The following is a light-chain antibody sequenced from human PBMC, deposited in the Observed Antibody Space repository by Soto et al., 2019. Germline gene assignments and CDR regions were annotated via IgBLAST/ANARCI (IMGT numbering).Light chain of an antibody. V-gene: IGKV3-11*01. CDR3: HQRKSWPRT. CDR2: DTS. Sequence: EIELTQSPATLSSSPGERATLSCRASQTVSSKLAWYQHKPGQAPRLLIYDTSNRATGIPARFSGSGSGTDFTLTISSLEPEDFAVYYCHQRKSWPRTFGQGTKVDIK. CDR1: QTVSSK. J-gene: IGKJ1*01.